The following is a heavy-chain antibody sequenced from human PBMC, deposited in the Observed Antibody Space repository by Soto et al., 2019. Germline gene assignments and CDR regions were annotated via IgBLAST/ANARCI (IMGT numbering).Heavy chain of an antibody. V-gene: IGHV4-34*01. Sequence: QLHQQQWGAGLLKPSETLSLTCAVYGGSFSGYFWNWIRQSTGKGLEWIGNVNHNGRNNYNPSLKGRVTISLDMSKNQISLKLTSVTAADTAVYYCARGGSSDWQVAFDFWGQGTMVTVSS. CDR2: VNHNGRN. CDR1: GGSFSGYF. D-gene: IGHD6-19*01. J-gene: IGHJ3*01. CDR3: ARGGSSDWQVAFDF.